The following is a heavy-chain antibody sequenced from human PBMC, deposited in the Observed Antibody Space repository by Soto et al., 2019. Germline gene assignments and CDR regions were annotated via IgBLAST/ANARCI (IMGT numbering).Heavy chain of an antibody. CDR3: AGGKGKDWFDL. V-gene: IGHV4-59*01. CDR1: GGSISTYY. CDR2: IYSSGRT. Sequence: QVQLQESGPGLVKPSETLSLTCTVSGGSISTYYWSWIRQPPGKGLEWIGYIYSSGRTNYHPSLMCRVTEPVAASKNQFSRKRTSVTAADTAVYYGAGGKGKDWFDLWGQGSLVAV. D-gene: IGHD3-10*01. J-gene: IGHJ5*02.